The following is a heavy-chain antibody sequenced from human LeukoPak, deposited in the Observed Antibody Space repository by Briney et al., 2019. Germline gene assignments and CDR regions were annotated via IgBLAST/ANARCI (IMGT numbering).Heavy chain of an antibody. CDR3: ARNHLGLGL. CDR2: INTRNGNA. J-gene: IGHJ4*02. D-gene: IGHD3-16*01. CDR1: GYTFTTYE. Sequence: GASVKVSCKASGYTFTTYEIIWVRQAPGQGLEWMGWINTRNGNANYAHQLQGRVTMTTETSTSTSYMELASLRFDDTAIYYCARNHLGLGLWGQGTLVTVSS. V-gene: IGHV1-18*01.